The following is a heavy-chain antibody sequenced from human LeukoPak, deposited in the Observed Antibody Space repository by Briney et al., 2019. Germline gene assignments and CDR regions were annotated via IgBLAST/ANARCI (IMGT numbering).Heavy chain of an antibody. D-gene: IGHD6-19*01. V-gene: IGHV4-4*02. CDR2: IYRSGST. CDR1: GGSISSTNW. J-gene: IGHJ5*02. Sequence: SGTLSLTCAVSGGSISSTNWWSWVRQPPGKGLEWIGEIYRSGSTNYNPSLKSRVTISVDRSKNQFSLKLSSVTAADTAVYYCARGDSSASNCFDPWGQGTLVTVSS. CDR3: ARGDSSASNCFDP.